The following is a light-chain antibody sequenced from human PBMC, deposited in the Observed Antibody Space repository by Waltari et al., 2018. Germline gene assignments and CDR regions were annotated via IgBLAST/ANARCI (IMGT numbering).Light chain of an antibody. V-gene: IGLV4-69*01. CDR3: QTGGHGTWV. CDR1: SGHSSNV. CDR2: VNSDGSH. J-gene: IGLJ3*02. Sequence: QFVLTQSPSVSASLGASVKLTCTLSSGHSSNVIAWHQQQPGKGPRYLMKVNSDGSHSKGDEIPDRFSGSSSGPERYLTISSLQSDDEADYYCQTGGHGTWVFGGGTKLTVL.